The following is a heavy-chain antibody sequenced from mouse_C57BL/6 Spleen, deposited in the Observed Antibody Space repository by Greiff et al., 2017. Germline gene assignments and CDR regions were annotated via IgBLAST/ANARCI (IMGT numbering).Heavy chain of an antibody. Sequence: EVQRVESGPGLVKPSQSLSLTCSVTGYSFTSGYYWNWIRQFPGNKLEWMGYISNDGSNNYNPSLKKRISITRDTSTNQFFLKLNSVTTEDTATYSCGRDYGLDYWGQGTTLTVSS. J-gene: IGHJ2*01. CDR2: ISNDGSN. CDR1: GYSFTSGYY. CDR3: GRDYGLDY. D-gene: IGHD1-1*02. V-gene: IGHV3-6*01.